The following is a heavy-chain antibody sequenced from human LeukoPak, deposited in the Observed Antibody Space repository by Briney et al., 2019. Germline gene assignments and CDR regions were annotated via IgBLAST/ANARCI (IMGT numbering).Heavy chain of an antibody. V-gene: IGHV3-23*01. D-gene: IGHD3-9*01. CDR3: AKASPYYDVSTGYYYYFDY. CDR1: GFTFTSNA. CDR2: ISGSADST. Sequence: GGSLRLSCAASGFTFTSNAMSWVRQAPGKGLEWVSAISGSADSTYYADSVKGRFTISRDNSRNMVYLQMNSLRAEDTAVYYCAKASPYYDVSTGYYYYFDYWGQGTLVTVSS. J-gene: IGHJ4*02.